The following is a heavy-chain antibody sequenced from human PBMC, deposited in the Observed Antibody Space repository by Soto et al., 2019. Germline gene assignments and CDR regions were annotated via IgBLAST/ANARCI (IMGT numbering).Heavy chain of an antibody. CDR3: ARDKGYLDS. D-gene: IGHD2-2*01. Sequence: EVQLVESGGGLVQPGGSLRLSCAASRFTFSSYWMSWVRQAPGKGLEWVANINPGGSEKFYVDSVKGRFTISRDNAKNSLYLQMDSLRAEDMAVYYCARDKGYLDSWGQGTLVTVSS. CDR2: INPGGSEK. CDR1: RFTFSSYW. V-gene: IGHV3-7*01. J-gene: IGHJ4*02.